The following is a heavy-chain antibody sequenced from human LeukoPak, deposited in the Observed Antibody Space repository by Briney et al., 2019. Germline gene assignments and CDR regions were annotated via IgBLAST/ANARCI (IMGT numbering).Heavy chain of an antibody. V-gene: IGHV4-59*01. D-gene: IGHD3-10*01. Sequence: SETLSLTCTVSGGSISSYYWSWIRQPPGKGLEWIGYIYYSGSTNYNPSLKSRVTISVDTSKNQFSLKLSSVTAADTAVYYCARFRFGELLIDYWGQGTLVTVSS. J-gene: IGHJ4*02. CDR1: GGSISSYY. CDR3: ARFRFGELLIDY. CDR2: IYYSGST.